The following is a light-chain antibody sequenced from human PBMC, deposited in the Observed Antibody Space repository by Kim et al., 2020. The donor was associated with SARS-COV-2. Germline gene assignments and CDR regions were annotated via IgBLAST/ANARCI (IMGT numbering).Light chain of an antibody. CDR3: QHRVNWPLT. CDR2: DAS. V-gene: IGKV3-11*01. CDR1: QSVSNY. J-gene: IGKJ4*01. Sequence: LSPGERATLSCRASQSVSNYLAWYQQKPGQAPRLLIYDASNRATGIPTRFSGSGSGTDFSLTISSLEPGDFAVYYCQHRVNWPLTFGGGTKVDIK.